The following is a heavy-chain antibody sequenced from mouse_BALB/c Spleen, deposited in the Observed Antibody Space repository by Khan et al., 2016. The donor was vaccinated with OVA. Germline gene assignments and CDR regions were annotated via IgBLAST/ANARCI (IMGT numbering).Heavy chain of an antibody. CDR2: IYPGTGST. V-gene: IGHV1S132*01. CDR3: SRDDSSGYNYAMVY. D-gene: IGHD3-2*01. J-gene: IGHJ4*01. Sequence: QVQLQQSGAELVRPGASVKLSCKTSGYIFTSYWTHWVKQRSGQGLEWIARIYPGTGSTYYNAKFKGKATLTADKSSSTAYMQLSSLQSEDSAVSYWSRDDSSGYNYAMVYSGEVTSVTVSS. CDR1: GYIFTSYW.